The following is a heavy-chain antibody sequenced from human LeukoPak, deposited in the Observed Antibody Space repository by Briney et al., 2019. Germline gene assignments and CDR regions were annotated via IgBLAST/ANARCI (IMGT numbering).Heavy chain of an antibody. CDR2: IYYSGST. CDR1: GGSISSHY. V-gene: IGHV4-59*11. D-gene: IGHD6-13*01. CDR3: ARHSPSFIAAAGTFDY. Sequence: SETLSLTCTVSGGSISSHYWSWIRQPPGKGLEWIGYIYYSGSTNYNPSLKSRVTISVDTSKNQFSLKLSSVTAADTAVYYCARHSPSFIAAAGTFDYWGQGTLVTVSS. J-gene: IGHJ4*02.